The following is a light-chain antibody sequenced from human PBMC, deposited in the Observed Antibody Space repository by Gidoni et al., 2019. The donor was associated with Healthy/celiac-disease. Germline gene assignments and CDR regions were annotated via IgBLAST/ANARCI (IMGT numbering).Light chain of an antibody. CDR2: SYN. CDR1: SSNVGSNT. CDR3: AAWDDSLNGPV. Sequence: QSVLTQPPSASGTPGQRVSISCSGSSSNVGSNTVNWYQHLPGTAPKLLIYSYNQRPSGVPDRFSGSQSGTSASLAISGLQSEDEADYYCAAWDDSLNGPVFGGGTKLTVL. V-gene: IGLV1-44*01. J-gene: IGLJ2*01.